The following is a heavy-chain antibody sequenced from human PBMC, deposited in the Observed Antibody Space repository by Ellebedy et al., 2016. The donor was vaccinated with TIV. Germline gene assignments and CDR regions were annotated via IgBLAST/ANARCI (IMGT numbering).Heavy chain of an antibody. CDR3: ARDFAANDQDSSGYDYFDH. D-gene: IGHD3-22*01. J-gene: IGHJ4*02. CDR2: ISVTSTYT. CDR1: GFTFSDYY. V-gene: IGHV3-11*06. Sequence: GESLKISCVASGFTFSDYYMSWIRQAPGKGLEWVSYISVTSTYTHYADSVKGRFTVPRDNAKNSVYLQMSSLRVEDTAVYYCARDFAANDQDSSGYDYFDHWGQGTLVTVSP.